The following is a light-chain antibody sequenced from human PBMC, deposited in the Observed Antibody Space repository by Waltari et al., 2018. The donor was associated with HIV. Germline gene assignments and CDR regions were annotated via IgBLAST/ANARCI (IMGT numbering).Light chain of an antibody. V-gene: IGLV3-10*01. CDR2: ENI. CDR3: YSTDSSGHHRV. Sequence: SYELTQPPSVSVSPGQTARIPCSGDALPRKHAYWYQQKSGQVPVLVIYENIKRPSGIPERFSGSSSGTMATLTISGAQVEDEADYYCYSTDSSGHHRVFGGGTKLAVL. J-gene: IGLJ2*01. CDR1: ALPRKH.